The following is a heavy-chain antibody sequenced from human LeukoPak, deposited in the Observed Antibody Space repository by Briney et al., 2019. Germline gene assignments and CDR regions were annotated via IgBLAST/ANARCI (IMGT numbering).Heavy chain of an antibody. J-gene: IGHJ4*02. CDR3: ARRVTPNSFHY. D-gene: IGHD2-21*02. CDR1: GFTFSSYS. V-gene: IGHV3-21*01. CDR2: ISSSNSSI. Sequence: GGSLRLSCAASGFTFSSYSMNWVRQAPGKGLEWVSSISSSNSSIHYADSVKGRFTISRDNAKNSLYLQMNSLRAEDTAVYYCARRVTPNSFHYWGQGTLVTVSS.